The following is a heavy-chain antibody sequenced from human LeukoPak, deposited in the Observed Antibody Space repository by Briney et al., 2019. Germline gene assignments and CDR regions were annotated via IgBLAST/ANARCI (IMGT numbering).Heavy chain of an antibody. CDR2: INPDGNKK. J-gene: IGHJ4*02. CDR1: GLTFSNSW. Sequence: GGSLRLSCAVSGLTFSNSWMDWVRQAPGKGLEWVASINPDGNKKYSADSVKGRFTISRDNAENSLYLQMNSLRAEDTAVYYCARGARIAARSTLRNDYWGQGTLVTVSS. D-gene: IGHD6-6*01. CDR3: ARGARIAARSTLRNDY. V-gene: IGHV3-7*01.